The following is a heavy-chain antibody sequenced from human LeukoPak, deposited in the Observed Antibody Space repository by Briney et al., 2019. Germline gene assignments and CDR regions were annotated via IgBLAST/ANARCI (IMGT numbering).Heavy chain of an antibody. D-gene: IGHD1-14*01. J-gene: IGHJ4*02. Sequence: ASVKVPCKASGYTFISYHINWVRQATGQGLEWVGWMNPNNSDIGYAQKFQGRVTMTRNTSIGTAYMELSSLRSEDTAIYYCVRVPPGTTIYAYWGQGTLVTVSS. CDR2: MNPNNSDI. CDR3: VRVPPGTTIYAY. CDR1: GYTFISYH. V-gene: IGHV1-8*01.